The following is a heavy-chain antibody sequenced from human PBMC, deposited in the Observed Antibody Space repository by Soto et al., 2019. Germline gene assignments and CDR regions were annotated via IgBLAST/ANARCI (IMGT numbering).Heavy chain of an antibody. CDR3: ARAKAVVIAALDI. CDR2: VSDNGGSRGGT. J-gene: IGHJ3*02. Sequence: GGCLRLSCKASGFMFNNSAMTWARQAQGQGLQWVASVSDNGGSRGGTYYADSVKGRFTISRDNSKNTLYLQLDSLTGADTAVYYCARAKAVVIAALDIWGQGTMVTVSS. D-gene: IGHD2-21*01. CDR1: GFMFNNSA. V-gene: IGHV3-23*01.